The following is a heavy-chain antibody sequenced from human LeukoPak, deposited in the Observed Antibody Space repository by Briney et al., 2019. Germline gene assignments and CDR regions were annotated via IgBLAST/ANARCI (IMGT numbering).Heavy chain of an antibody. CDR2: VNHSGST. D-gene: IGHD3-3*01. J-gene: IGHJ6*03. CDR1: GGSFSGYY. CDR3: ARYFWSGYHYYYYYYMDV. V-gene: IGHV4-34*01. Sequence: PPQIRRVTWAVLGGSFSGYYWSRIRQLPGKGRAWIGEVNHSGSTNYNPSLQSRVTISVDTSKNQFSLKLSSVTAADTAVYYCARYFWSGYHYYYYYYMDVWGKGTTVTVSS.